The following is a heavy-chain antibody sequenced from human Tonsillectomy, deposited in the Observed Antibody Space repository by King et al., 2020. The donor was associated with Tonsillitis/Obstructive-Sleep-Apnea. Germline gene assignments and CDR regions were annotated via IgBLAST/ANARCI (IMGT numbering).Heavy chain of an antibody. CDR1: GGSISSGGYY. D-gene: IGHD2-15*01. CDR2: IYYSGST. V-gene: IGHV4-31*03. Sequence: VQLQESGPGLVKPSQTLSLTCTVSGGSISSGGYYWSWIRQHPGKGLEWIGYIYYSGSTYYNPSLKSRVTISVDTSKNQFSLKLSSVTAADTAVYYCARGGFGGIVVGVAATPPDYWGQGTLVTVSS. J-gene: IGHJ4*02. CDR3: ARGGFGGIVVGVAATPPDY.